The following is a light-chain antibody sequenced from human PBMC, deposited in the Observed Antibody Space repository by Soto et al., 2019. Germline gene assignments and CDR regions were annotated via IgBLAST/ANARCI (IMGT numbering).Light chain of an antibody. CDR2: EVT. CDR1: SSDVGGYNY. Sequence: QSVLTQPPSASGSPGQSVTISCTGTSSDVGGYNYVYWYQQHPGKAPKLMIYEVTKRPSGVPDRLSGSKSGNTASLTVSGLQAEDEADYYCSSYADSNSYVFGTGTKVTVL. J-gene: IGLJ1*01. V-gene: IGLV2-8*01. CDR3: SSYADSNSYV.